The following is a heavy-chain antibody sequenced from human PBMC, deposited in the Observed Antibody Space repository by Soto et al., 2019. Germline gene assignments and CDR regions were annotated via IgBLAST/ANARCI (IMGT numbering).Heavy chain of an antibody. D-gene: IGHD2-21*02. CDR3: ARSARVVTRDAFDI. Sequence: GGSLRLSCAASGFTFGTYAMHWVRQAPGKGLQWVAVISSDGTDKYNTDSVRGRFTISRDNSNSTLFLQMNSLRPEDTAVYFCARSARVVTRDAFDIWGQGRLVTVSS. V-gene: IGHV3-30-3*01. CDR1: GFTFGTYA. J-gene: IGHJ3*02. CDR2: ISSDGTDK.